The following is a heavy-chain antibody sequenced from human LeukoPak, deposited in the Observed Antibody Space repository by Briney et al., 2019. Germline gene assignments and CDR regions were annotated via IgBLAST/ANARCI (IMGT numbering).Heavy chain of an antibody. J-gene: IGHJ4*02. Sequence: GSLRLSCEASGFNLNYYWLGWVRQAPGKGLGWVALIHHDESEKYYVDSVKGRFSISRDNAKSSLYLQMDSLRVDDTAIYYCTRWVSQYYFDFWGQGALVSVSS. CDR3: TRWVSQYYFDF. CDR2: IHHDESEK. D-gene: IGHD2-21*01. CDR1: GFNLNYYW. V-gene: IGHV3-7*01.